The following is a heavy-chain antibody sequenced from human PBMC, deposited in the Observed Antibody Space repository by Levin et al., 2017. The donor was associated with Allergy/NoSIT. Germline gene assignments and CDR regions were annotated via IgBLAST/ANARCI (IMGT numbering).Heavy chain of an antibody. V-gene: IGHV1-24*01. CDR3: ATAGSPIAEFDY. D-gene: IGHD6-13*01. Sequence: GESLKISCKVSGYTLTELSMHWVRQAPGKGLEWMGGFDPEDGETIYAQKFQGRVTMTEDTSTDTAYMELSSLRSEDTAVYYCATAGSPIAEFDYWGQGTLVTVSS. CDR1: GYTLTELS. J-gene: IGHJ4*02. CDR2: FDPEDGET.